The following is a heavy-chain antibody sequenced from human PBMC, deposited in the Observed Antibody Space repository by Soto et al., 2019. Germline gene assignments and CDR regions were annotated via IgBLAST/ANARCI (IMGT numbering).Heavy chain of an antibody. Sequence: PGGSLRLSCTVSGFTSSNAWMNWVRQAPGKGLEWVGRIKTKNEGGTTDHAAPMKGRFTISRDDSENTVYLQMSSLKTEDTALYYCTTDYYDNSGPIWGQGTMVTVSS. CDR3: TTDYYDNSGPI. J-gene: IGHJ3*02. CDR1: GFTSSNAW. D-gene: IGHD3-22*01. CDR2: IKTKNEGGTT. V-gene: IGHV3-15*07.